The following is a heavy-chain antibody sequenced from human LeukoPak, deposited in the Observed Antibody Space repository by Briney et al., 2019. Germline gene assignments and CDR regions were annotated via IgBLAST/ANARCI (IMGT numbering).Heavy chain of an antibody. CDR1: GYTFTSYY. Sequence: ASVKVSCKASGYTFTSYYTHWVRQAPGQGLEWMGIINPSGGSTSYAQKFQGRVTMTRDTSTSTVCMELSSLRSEDTAVYYCAREDSYGNYYYYYGMDVWGQGTTVTVSS. V-gene: IGHV1-46*01. D-gene: IGHD5-18*01. CDR2: INPSGGST. J-gene: IGHJ6*02. CDR3: AREDSYGNYYYYYGMDV.